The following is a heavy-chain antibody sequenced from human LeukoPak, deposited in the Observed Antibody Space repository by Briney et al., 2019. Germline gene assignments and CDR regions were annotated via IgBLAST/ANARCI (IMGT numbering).Heavy chain of an antibody. CDR2: ISNGSGNR. J-gene: IGHJ6*03. V-gene: IGHV3-48*01. CDR3: ARAAKWKFYQYYMDV. CDR1: EFTFTFNS. Sequence: GGSLRLSCVASEFTFTFNSMIWVRQAPGKGLEWISYISNGSGNRYYADSVKGRFTISRDNAKNLLYLQMNSLRADDTAVYYCARAAKWKFYQYYMDVWGKGITVAVSS. D-gene: IGHD1-1*01.